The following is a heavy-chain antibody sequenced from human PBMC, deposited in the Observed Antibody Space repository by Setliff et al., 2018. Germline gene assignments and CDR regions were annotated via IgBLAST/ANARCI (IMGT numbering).Heavy chain of an antibody. Sequence: SETLSLTCTVSGDSISSGSYYWSWIRQPAGKGLEWIGQIHTSGSTNYSPSLKSRVTTSIDTSKNQFSLKMSSVTAADTAVYYCARARYCSGGRCYWTGYYSGEGGNFDSWGQGTLVTVSS. V-gene: IGHV4-61*09. CDR1: GDSISSGSYY. CDR2: IHTSGST. J-gene: IGHJ4*02. D-gene: IGHD2-15*01. CDR3: ARARYCSGGRCYWTGYYSGEGGNFDS.